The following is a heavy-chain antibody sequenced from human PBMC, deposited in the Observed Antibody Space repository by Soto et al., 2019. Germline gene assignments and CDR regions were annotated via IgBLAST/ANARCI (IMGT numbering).Heavy chain of an antibody. CDR2: IYYSGST. Sequence: PSETLSLTCTVSGGSISSGGYYWSWIRQHPGKGLEWIGYIYYSGSTYYNPSLKSRVTISVDTSKNQFSLKLSSVTAADTAVYYCARRIEVVAAADSGVWFDPWGQGTLVTVSS. CDR1: GGSISSGGYY. V-gene: IGHV4-31*03. CDR3: ARRIEVVAAADSGVWFDP. J-gene: IGHJ5*02. D-gene: IGHD2-15*01.